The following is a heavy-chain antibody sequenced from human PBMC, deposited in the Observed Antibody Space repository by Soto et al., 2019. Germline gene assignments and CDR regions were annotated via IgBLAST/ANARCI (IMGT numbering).Heavy chain of an antibody. CDR1: GCTFSDSW. J-gene: IGHJ6*02. CDR2: INQDGSGR. Sequence: GSLRLPCAASGCTFSDSWMDWARQVPGKGPEWVANINQDGSGRNYVDSVKGRFTISRDNAKNSLYLQMNSLRAEDTAVYYCASLGRHGWGQGTTVTVSS. V-gene: IGHV3-7*01. D-gene: IGHD3-16*01. CDR3: ASLGRHG.